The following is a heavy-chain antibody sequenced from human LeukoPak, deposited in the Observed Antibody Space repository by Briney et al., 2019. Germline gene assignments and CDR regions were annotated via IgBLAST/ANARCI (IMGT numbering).Heavy chain of an antibody. CDR1: GYTFTDHY. Sequence: ASVKVSCKASGYTFTDHYIHWVRQAPGQGLEWMGWINPNSGGTNSAQKFQGRVTMTRDTSISTAYMELSRLRSDDTAVYYCAKMAYSGHDKGLGYNWFDPWGQGTLVTVSS. D-gene: IGHD1-26*01. J-gene: IGHJ5*02. CDR3: AKMAYSGHDKGLGYNWFDP. CDR2: INPNSGGT. V-gene: IGHV1-2*02.